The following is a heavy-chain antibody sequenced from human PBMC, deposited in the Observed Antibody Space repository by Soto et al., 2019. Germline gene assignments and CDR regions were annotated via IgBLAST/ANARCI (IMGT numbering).Heavy chain of an antibody. CDR3: ARPLVAPVAGPYYYGMDV. D-gene: IGHD6-19*01. V-gene: IGHV3-33*01. J-gene: IGHJ6*02. CDR1: GFTFKSYG. Sequence: GGSLRLSCTASGFTFKSYGFNWVRQAPGKGLEWVAVIWYDGNTKYYADSVKGRFTISRDNLRSTVYLQMNSLTAEDTAVYYCARPLVAPVAGPYYYGMDVWGQGTTVTVSS. CDR2: IWYDGNTK.